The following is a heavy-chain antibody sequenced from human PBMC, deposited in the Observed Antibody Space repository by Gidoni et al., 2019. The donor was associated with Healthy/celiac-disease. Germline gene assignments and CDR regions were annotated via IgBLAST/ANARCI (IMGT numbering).Heavy chain of an antibody. Sequence: EVQLVESGGGLVQPGGSLRLSCAASGFTFSSYWMSWVRQAPGKGLEWVANIKQDGSEKYYVDSVKGRFTISRDNAKNSLYLQMNSLRAEDTAVYYCARNRWYALYYFDYWGQGTLVTVSS. CDR1: GFTFSSYW. D-gene: IGHD6-13*01. J-gene: IGHJ4*02. CDR2: IKQDGSEK. CDR3: ARNRWYALYYFDY. V-gene: IGHV3-7*03.